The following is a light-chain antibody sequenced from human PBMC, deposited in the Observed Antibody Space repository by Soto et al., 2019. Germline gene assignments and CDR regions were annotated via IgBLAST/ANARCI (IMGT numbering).Light chain of an antibody. Sequence: EIVLTQSPGTLSLSPGERATLSCRASQSVSSSHLAWYQQKPGQAPRLLIYSASSRATGIPDRFSGSGSGTDFTLTISRLEPEDFAVYYCQRYGGFGKGTKV. J-gene: IGKJ1*01. V-gene: IGKV3-20*01. CDR1: QSVSSSH. CDR3: QRYGG. CDR2: SAS.